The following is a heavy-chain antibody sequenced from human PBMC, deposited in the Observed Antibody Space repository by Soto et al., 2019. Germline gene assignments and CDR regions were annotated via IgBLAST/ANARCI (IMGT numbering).Heavy chain of an antibody. V-gene: IGHV5-51*01. J-gene: IGHJ4*02. CDR2: IYPGDSDT. CDR1: GYSFTNYW. CDR3: ARSYYDRSDYYFAS. Sequence: EALKISCKTSGYSFTNYWIGWVRQMPGKGLEWMGIIYPGDSDTRYSPSFQGQVTISVDKYISTAYLQWSSLQASDTAMYYCARSYYDRSDYYFASWGQGTQVTVSS. D-gene: IGHD3-22*01.